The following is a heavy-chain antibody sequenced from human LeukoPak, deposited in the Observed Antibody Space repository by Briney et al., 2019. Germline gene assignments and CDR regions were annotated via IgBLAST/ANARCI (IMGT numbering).Heavy chain of an antibody. J-gene: IGHJ4*02. V-gene: IGHV3-53*01. CDR2: IYSARRT. D-gene: IGHD6-19*01. CDR3: ARDNGGWYGY. CDR1: GFTLSSKY. Sequence: GGSLRLSCAASGFTLSSKYMSRGRQAPGKGVEWVSVIYSARRTYSADSVNGRFTISRDNSKPTLYLQMNSLRAEDTAVYYCARDNGGWYGYWGQGTLLTVSS.